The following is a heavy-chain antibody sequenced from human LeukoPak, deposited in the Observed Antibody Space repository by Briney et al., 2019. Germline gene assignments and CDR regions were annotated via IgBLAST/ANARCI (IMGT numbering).Heavy chain of an antibody. CDR2: INHSGST. D-gene: IGHD1-7*01. CDR1: GGSFSGYY. Sequence: PSETLSLTCAVYGGSFSGYYWSWIRQPPGKGLEWIGEINHSGSTNYNPSLKSRVTISVDTSKNQFSLKLSSVTAADTAVYYCAREIVGITGTTGENWFDPWGQGTLVTVSS. V-gene: IGHV4-34*01. J-gene: IGHJ5*02. CDR3: AREIVGITGTTGENWFDP.